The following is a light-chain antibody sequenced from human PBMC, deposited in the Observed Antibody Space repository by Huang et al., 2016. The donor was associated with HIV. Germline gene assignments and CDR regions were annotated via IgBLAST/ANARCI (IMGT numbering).Light chain of an antibody. CDR3: QQANSFPLT. V-gene: IGKV1-12*01. J-gene: IGKJ4*01. CDR2: AAS. CDR1: QGISNW. Sequence: DIQMTQSPSSVSASVGDRVTITCRATQGISNWLAWYQQRPGKAPKLLIYAASRLKSGVPSRFSGSGSGTDFTLTITSLQTEDSATYYCQQANSFPLTFGGGTKVEIK.